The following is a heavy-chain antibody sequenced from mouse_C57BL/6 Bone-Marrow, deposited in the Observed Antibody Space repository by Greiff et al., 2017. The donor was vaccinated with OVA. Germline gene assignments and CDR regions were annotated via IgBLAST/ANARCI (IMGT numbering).Heavy chain of an antibody. CDR3: ARDSIAYAMDY. CDR2: ISDGGSYT. CDR1: GFTFSSYA. J-gene: IGHJ4*01. Sequence: EVKLMESGGGLVKPGGSLKLSCAASGFTFSSYAMSWVRQTPEKRLEWVATISDGGSYTYYPDNVKGRFTISRDNAKNKLYLQMSHLKSEDTAMYYCARDSIAYAMDYWGQGTSVTVSS. D-gene: IGHD2-10*02. V-gene: IGHV5-4*01.